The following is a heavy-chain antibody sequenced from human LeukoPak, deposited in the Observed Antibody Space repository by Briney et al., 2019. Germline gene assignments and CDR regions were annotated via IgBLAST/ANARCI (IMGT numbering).Heavy chain of an antibody. D-gene: IGHD7-27*01. CDR3: ARDNWGSVVWSAFDI. V-gene: IGHV1-69*13. CDR2: IIPIFGTA. CDR1: GGTFSSYA. J-gene: IGHJ3*02. Sequence: SVKVSCKASGGTFSSYAISWVRQAPGQGLEWMGGIIPIFGTANYAQKFQGRVTITADESTSTAYMELSSLRSEDTAVYYCARDNWGSVVWSAFDIWGQGTMVTVSS.